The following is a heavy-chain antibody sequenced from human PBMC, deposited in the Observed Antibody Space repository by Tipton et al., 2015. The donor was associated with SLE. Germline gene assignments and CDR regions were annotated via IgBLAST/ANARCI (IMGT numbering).Heavy chain of an antibody. CDR1: GYTFTNYG. CDR2: ISANNGDT. J-gene: IGHJ4*02. D-gene: IGHD2-8*02. Sequence: QLVQSGAEVRKPGASVKVSCKASGYTFTNYGISWVRQAPGQGLEWMGWISANNGDTKYAQRFQGRVTMTTDTSTSTTYMELRSPRSDDTAIYYCARECSGTGCLDYWGQGTLVTVSS. V-gene: IGHV1-18*01. CDR3: ARECSGTGCLDY.